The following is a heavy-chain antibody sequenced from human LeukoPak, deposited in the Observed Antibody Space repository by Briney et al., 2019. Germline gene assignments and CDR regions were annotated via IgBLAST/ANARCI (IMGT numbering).Heavy chain of an antibody. CDR1: GVSISSYY. CDR3: ASVVVPPSSSFDY. V-gene: IGHV4-59*08. CDR2: IYYSGST. J-gene: IGHJ4*02. Sequence: PSETLSLTCTVSGVSISSYYWSWVRQPPGKGLEWIGYIYYSGSTYYNPSLKSRVTISVDTSKNQFSLKLSSVTAADTAVYYCASVVVPPSSSFDYWGQGTLVTVSS. D-gene: IGHD2-2*01.